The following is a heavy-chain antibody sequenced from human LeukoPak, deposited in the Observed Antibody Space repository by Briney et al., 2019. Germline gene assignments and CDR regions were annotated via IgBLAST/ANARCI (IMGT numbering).Heavy chain of an antibody. CDR2: IYYSGST. Sequence: PSETLSLTCTVSGGSIRSGGYYWSWIRQHRGKGLEWIGYIYYSGSTYYNPSLKSRVTISVDTSKNQFSLKLSSVTAADTAVYYCARERGAQYYYDSSGYRPVDIWGQGTMVTVSS. D-gene: IGHD3-22*01. V-gene: IGHV4-31*03. J-gene: IGHJ3*02. CDR3: ARERGAQYYYDSSGYRPVDI. CDR1: GGSIRSGGYY.